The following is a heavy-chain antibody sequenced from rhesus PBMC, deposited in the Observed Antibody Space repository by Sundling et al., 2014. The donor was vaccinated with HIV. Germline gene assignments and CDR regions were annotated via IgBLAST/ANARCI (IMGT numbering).Heavy chain of an antibody. CDR2: ISSDGSST. CDR3: ARADDFIAGTPFDY. J-gene: IGHJ4*01. D-gene: IGHD1-1-1*01. V-gene: IGHV3-119*01. CDR1: GFTFSSYW. Sequence: EVQLVESGGGLVQPGGSLRLSCAASGFTFSSYWMYWVRQAPGKGLEWVSRISSDGSSTSYADSVKGRFTISRENAKNSLYLQMNSLRAEDTAVYYCARADDFIAGTPFDYWGQGVLVTVSS.